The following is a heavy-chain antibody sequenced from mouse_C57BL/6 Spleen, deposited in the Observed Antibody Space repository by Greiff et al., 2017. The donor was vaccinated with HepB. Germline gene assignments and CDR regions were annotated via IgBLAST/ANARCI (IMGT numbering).Heavy chain of an antibody. CDR3: ARGTNWDAWFAY. D-gene: IGHD4-1*01. J-gene: IGHJ3*01. Sequence: QVQLQQPGAELVRPGSSVKLSCKASGYTFTSYWMHWVKQRPIQGLEWIGNIDPSDSETHYNQKFKDKATLTVDKSSSTAYMQLSSLTSEDSAVYYCARGTNWDAWFAYWGQGTLVTVSA. CDR2: IDPSDSET. V-gene: IGHV1-52*01. CDR1: GYTFTSYW.